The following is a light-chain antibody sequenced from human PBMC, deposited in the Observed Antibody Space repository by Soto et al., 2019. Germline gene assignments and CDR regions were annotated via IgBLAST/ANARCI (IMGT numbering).Light chain of an antibody. J-gene: IGLJ3*02. CDR2: EVS. CDR1: SSDVGGYNY. Sequence: QSALTQPASVSGSPGQSITISCTGTSSDVGGYNYVSWFQQHPGKAPKLMIYEVSNRPSGVSNRFSGSKSGNTASLTISGLQAEDEADYYCSSYTSSLIWVFGGGTKLTVL. CDR3: SSYTSSLIWV. V-gene: IGLV2-14*01.